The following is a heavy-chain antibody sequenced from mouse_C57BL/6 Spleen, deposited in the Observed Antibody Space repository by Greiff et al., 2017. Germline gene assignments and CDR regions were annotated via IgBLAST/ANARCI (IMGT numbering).Heavy chain of an antibody. CDR2: IDPSDSYT. CDR3: SVYYGYPFAY. D-gene: IGHD2-2*01. CDR1: GYTFTSYW. J-gene: IGHJ3*01. Sequence: QVQLQQPGAELVMPGASVKLSCTASGYTFTSYWMHWVKQRPGQGLEWIGEIDPSDSYTNYNQKFKGKSTLTVDKSSTTAYMQLSSLTSEDSAVFSCSVYYGYPFAYWGKGTPVTVSA. V-gene: IGHV1-69*01.